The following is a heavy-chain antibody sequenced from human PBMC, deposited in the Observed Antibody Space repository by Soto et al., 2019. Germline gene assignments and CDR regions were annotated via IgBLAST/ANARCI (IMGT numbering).Heavy chain of an antibody. V-gene: IGHV1-18*01. CDR3: ATERLAYYFDTSGEDFDY. D-gene: IGHD3-22*01. CDR1: GYILTSYG. Sequence: QVQLVQSGAEVKNPGASVKVSCKASGYILTSYGISWVRQAPGQGLEWMGWISAHNANTNYAQKFQGRVTMTTDTSTSTAHMELRSLRSDDTAVYYCATERLAYYFDTSGEDFDYWGQGTLVTVSS. CDR2: ISAHNANT. J-gene: IGHJ4*02.